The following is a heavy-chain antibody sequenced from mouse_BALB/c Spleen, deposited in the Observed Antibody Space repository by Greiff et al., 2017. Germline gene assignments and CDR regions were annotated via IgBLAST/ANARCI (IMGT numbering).Heavy chain of an antibody. D-gene: IGHD2-2*01. CDR3: ARDGLRRNYYAMDY. CDR2: IWAGGST. Sequence: VQLQESGPGLVAPSQSLSITCTVSGFSLTSYGVHWVRQPPGKGLEWLGVIWAGGSTNYNSALMSRLSISKDNSKSQVFLKMNSLQTDDTAMYYCARDGLRRNYYAMDYWGQGTSVTVSS. J-gene: IGHJ4*01. CDR1: GFSLTSYG. V-gene: IGHV2-9*02.